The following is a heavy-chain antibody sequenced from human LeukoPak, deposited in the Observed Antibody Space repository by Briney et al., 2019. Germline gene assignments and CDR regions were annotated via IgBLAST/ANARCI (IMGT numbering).Heavy chain of an antibody. CDR2: ISGSGGST. CDR3: ARAVTPSWFDP. J-gene: IGHJ5*02. CDR1: GFTFSSYA. D-gene: IGHD2-15*01. V-gene: IGHV3-23*01. Sequence: GGSLRLSCAASGFTFSSYAMSWVRQAPGKGLEWVSAISGSGGSTYYADSVKGRFTISRDNSKNTLYLQMNSLRAEDTAVYYRARAVTPSWFDPWGQGTLVTVSS.